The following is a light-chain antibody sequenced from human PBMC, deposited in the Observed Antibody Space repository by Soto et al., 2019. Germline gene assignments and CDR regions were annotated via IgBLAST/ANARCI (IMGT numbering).Light chain of an antibody. V-gene: IGLV1-47*01. CDR1: SSKIGRNY. J-gene: IGLJ1*01. CDR3: AAWDDGLSGYV. CDR2: RNN. Sequence: QPVLTQPPSVSGTPGQRVSISCSGSSSKIGRNYVYWYQQLPGTAPKLLIYRNNQRPSGVPDRFSGSRSGTSASLAISGLRSEDEADYYCAAWDDGLSGYVFGTGTKVTVL.